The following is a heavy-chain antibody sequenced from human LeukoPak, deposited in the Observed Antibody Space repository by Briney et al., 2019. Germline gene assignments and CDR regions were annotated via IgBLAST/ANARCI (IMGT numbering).Heavy chain of an antibody. V-gene: IGHV3-7*01. J-gene: IGHJ4*02. CDR3: ARSYYDFWSGPMVLGY. D-gene: IGHD3-3*01. Sequence: PGGSLRLSCAASGFTFSSYWMSWVRQAPGKGLEWVANIKQDGSEKYYVDSVKGRFTISRDNAKNSLYLQMNSLRAEDTAVYYCARSYYDFWSGPMVLGYWGQGTLVTVSS. CDR1: GFTFSSYW. CDR2: IKQDGSEK.